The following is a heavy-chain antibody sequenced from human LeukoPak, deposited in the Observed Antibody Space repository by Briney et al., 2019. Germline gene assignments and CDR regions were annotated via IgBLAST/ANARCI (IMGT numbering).Heavy chain of an antibody. CDR3: ATSSGYYVGYIQY. D-gene: IGHD3-22*01. CDR1: GYTFTGYY. CDR2: INPNSGGT. Sequence: GASVKVSCKASGYTFTGYYMHWVRQAPGQGLEWMGWINPNSGGTHYAQKFKGRVNMTRDTSICTAYMELSTLRSDDTAVYYCATSSGYYVGYIQYWGQGTLVTVSS. J-gene: IGHJ1*01. V-gene: IGHV1-2*02.